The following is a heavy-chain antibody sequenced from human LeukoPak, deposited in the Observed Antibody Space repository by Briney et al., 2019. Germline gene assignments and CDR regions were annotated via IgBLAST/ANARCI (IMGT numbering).Heavy chain of an antibody. D-gene: IGHD6-13*01. CDR3: ARHGDSSSWYYYYYYGMDV. CDR2: IYYSGST. CDR1: VGAISSSSYY. V-gene: IGHV4-39*07. Sequence: SETLSLTCTVSVGAISSSSYYWGWSRQPPGKGLEWIGSIYYSGSTYYNPSLKSRVTTSVDTSKNQFSLKLSSVTAADTAVYYCARHGDSSSWYYYYYYGMDVWGQGTTVTVSS. J-gene: IGHJ6*02.